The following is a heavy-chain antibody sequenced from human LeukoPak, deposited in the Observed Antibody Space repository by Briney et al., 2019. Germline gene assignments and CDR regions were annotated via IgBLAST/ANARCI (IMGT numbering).Heavy chain of an antibody. CDR1: GFTFSSYA. Sequence: GGSLRLSCAASGFTFSSYAMHWVRQAPGKGLEWVAVISYDGSNKYYADSVKGRFTISRDNSKNTLYLQMNSLRAEDTVAYYCATNPLYYDILTGTIFDYWGQGTLVTVSS. V-gene: IGHV3-30*04. CDR2: ISYDGSNK. CDR3: ATNPLYYDILTGTIFDY. D-gene: IGHD3-9*01. J-gene: IGHJ4*02.